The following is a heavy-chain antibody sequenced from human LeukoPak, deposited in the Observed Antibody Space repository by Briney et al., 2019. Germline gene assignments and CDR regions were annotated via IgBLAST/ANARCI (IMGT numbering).Heavy chain of an antibody. D-gene: IGHD6-13*01. CDR2: IYYSGST. V-gene: IGHV4-59*08. CDR3: ARSSDSRKQMDGMTYYFYGMDG. Sequence: SETLSLTCTVSGGSISSYYWSWIRQPPGKGLEWIGYIYYSGSTNYNPSLKSRVTISVDTSKNQFSLKLSSVTAADTAVYYCARSSDSRKQMDGMTYYFYGMDGWGQGTTVTVSS. J-gene: IGHJ6*02. CDR1: GGSISSYY.